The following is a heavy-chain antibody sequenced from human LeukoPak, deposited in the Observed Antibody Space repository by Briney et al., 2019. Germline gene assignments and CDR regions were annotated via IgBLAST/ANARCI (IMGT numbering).Heavy chain of an antibody. J-gene: IGHJ5*02. CDR3: ARSNVATRGGNNCLDP. V-gene: IGHV1-2*02. CDR1: GYTLTGYY. Sequence: ASLKVSCKASGYTLTGYYMHWVRQAPGQGLEWMGWISPNNGGTNYAQNFQGRVTMTRDTSVSTAYMELNRLRSDDTAVYYCARSNVATRGGNNCLDPWGQGTLVSVSS. D-gene: IGHD6-6*01. CDR2: ISPNNGGT.